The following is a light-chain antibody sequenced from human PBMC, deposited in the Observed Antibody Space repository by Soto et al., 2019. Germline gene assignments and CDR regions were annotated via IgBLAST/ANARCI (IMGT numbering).Light chain of an antibody. CDR3: QQYGSSPMYT. CDR2: GAS. V-gene: IGKV3-20*01. Sequence: EIVLTQSPGTLSLSPGERATLSCRASQSVSNNYLAWYQHKPGQAPRLLIYGASSRATGIPDRFSGSGSVTDFTLTISRLEPEDFAVYYCQQYGSSPMYTFAQGTKLEIK. CDR1: QSVSNNY. J-gene: IGKJ2*01.